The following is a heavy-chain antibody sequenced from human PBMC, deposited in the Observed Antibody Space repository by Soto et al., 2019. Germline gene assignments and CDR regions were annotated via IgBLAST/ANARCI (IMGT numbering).Heavy chain of an antibody. J-gene: IGHJ4*02. CDR2: ISYDGSNK. CDR1: XFTLXXYG. D-gene: IGHD4-17*01. CDR3: ANAYGDYVPFDY. V-gene: IGHV3-30*18. Sequence: QVQLVESGGGVVQPGRSLRLSCAASXFTLXXYGMHWVRQAPGKGLEWVAVISYDGSNKYYAESVKGRFTISRDNSENTMYLQMNSLRAEDTAVYYCANAYGDYVPFDYWGQGTLVTVSS.